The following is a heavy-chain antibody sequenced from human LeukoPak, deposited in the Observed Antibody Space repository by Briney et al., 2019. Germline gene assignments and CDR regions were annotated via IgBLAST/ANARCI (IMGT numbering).Heavy chain of an antibody. J-gene: IGHJ4*02. CDR2: IRSDGSDK. CDR1: GFIFSTYG. Sequence: TGGSLRLSCAASGFIFSTYGMHWVRQAPAKGLEWVAFIRSDGSDKSYAGSVVGRFTISRDNSRNTLHLQMNTLRADDTAVYYCGKHDSSSYYWGQGTLVTVSS. CDR3: GKHDSSSYY. V-gene: IGHV3-30*02. D-gene: IGHD3-22*01.